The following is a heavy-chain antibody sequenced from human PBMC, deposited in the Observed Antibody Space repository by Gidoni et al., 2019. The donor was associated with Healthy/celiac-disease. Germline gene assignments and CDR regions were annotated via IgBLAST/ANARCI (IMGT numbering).Heavy chain of an antibody. Sequence: EVQLVESGGGLVKPGGSLSLSCAASGFTFSSYSMNWVRQAPGKGLEWVSSISSSSSYIYYADSVKGRFTISRDNAKNSLYLQMNSLRAEDTAVYYCARDPSSGFHRVGGFDYWGQGTLVTVSS. V-gene: IGHV3-21*01. CDR3: ARDPSSGFHRVGGFDY. D-gene: IGHD6-19*01. CDR1: GFTFSSYS. J-gene: IGHJ4*02. CDR2: ISSSSSYI.